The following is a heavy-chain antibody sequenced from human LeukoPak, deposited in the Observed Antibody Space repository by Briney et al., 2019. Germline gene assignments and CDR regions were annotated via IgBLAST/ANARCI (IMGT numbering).Heavy chain of an antibody. CDR2: INHSGST. CDR1: GGPFSGYY. V-gene: IGHV4-34*01. D-gene: IGHD3-9*01. CDR3: ARADAPRLANYYYYGMDV. Sequence: PSETLSLTCAVYGGPFSGYYWSWIRQPPGKGLEWIGEINHSGSTNYNPSLKSRVTISVDTSKNQFSLKLSSVTAADTAVYYCARADAPRLANYYYYGMDVWGQGTTVTVSS. J-gene: IGHJ6*02.